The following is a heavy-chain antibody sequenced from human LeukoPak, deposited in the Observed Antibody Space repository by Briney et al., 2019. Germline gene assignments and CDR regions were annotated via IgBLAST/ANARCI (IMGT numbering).Heavy chain of an antibody. Sequence: GGSLRLSCAASGFTFSSYAMSRVRQAQGKGLEWVSAISGSGGSTYYADSVKGRFTISRDNSKNTLYLQMNSLRAEDTAVYYCAKDLRGSYLDYWGQGTLVTVSS. J-gene: IGHJ4*02. CDR1: GFTFSSYA. V-gene: IGHV3-23*01. D-gene: IGHD1-26*01. CDR3: AKDLRGSYLDY. CDR2: ISGSGGST.